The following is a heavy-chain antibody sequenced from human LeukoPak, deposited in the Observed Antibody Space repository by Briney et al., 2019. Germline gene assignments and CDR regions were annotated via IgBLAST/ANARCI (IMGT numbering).Heavy chain of an antibody. J-gene: IGHJ4*02. Sequence: GSLRLSCAASAFTFSSYGMHWVRQAPGKGLEWVAFIRYDGNNKYYADSVKGRFTISRDNSKNTLYLQMNSLRADDTAVYYCARDKGTSYLSYFDYWGQGTLVTVSS. CDR3: ARDKGTSYLSYFDY. V-gene: IGHV3-30*02. D-gene: IGHD6-6*01. CDR2: IRYDGNNK. CDR1: AFTFSSYG.